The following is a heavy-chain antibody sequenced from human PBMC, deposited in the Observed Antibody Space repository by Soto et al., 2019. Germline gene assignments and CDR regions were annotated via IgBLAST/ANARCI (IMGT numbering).Heavy chain of an antibody. CDR1: GGSFSGYY. J-gene: IGHJ4*02. CDR3: ARGYGRNFDY. CDR2: INHSGST. D-gene: IGHD3-10*01. Sequence: QVQLQQWGAGLLKPSETLSLTCAVYGGSFSGYYWSWIRQPPGKGLEWIGEINHSGSTNYNPSLKSRLTISVGTPKNQFSLKRSSVTAAGTAVYDCARGYGRNFDYWGQGTLVTVSS. V-gene: IGHV4-34*01.